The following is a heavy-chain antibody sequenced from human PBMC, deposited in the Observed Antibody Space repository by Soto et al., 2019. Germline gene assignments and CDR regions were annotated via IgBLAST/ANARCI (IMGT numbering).Heavy chain of an antibody. J-gene: IGHJ3*01. V-gene: IGHV1-2*04. Sequence: ASVKVSCKASGYTLTGYYMHWVRQAPGQGLEWMGWINPNSGGTNYAQKFQGWVTMTRDTPISTAYMELSRLRSDDTAVYYCARETFILDDAFDFWGQGTMVPVSS. D-gene: IGHD3-3*02. CDR1: GYTLTGYY. CDR3: ARETFILDDAFDF. CDR2: INPNSGGT.